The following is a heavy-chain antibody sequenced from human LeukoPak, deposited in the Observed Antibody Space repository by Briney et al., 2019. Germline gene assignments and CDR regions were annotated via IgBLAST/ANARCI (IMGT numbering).Heavy chain of an antibody. D-gene: IGHD5-12*01. CDR1: GYSFTSYW. CDR2: IYPGDSDT. CDR3: ARPIKGYGDRGYYFDY. V-gene: IGHV5-51*01. Sequence: GESLKISCKGSGYSFTSYWIGWVRQMPGKGLEWMGIIYPGDSDTRYSPSFRGQVTISADKSISTAYLQWSSLKASDTAMYYCARPIKGYGDRGYYFDYWGQGTLVTVSS. J-gene: IGHJ4*02.